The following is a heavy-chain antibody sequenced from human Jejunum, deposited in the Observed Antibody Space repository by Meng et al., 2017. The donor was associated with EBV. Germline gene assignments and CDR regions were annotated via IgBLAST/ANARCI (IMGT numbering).Heavy chain of an antibody. CDR1: GFTFSSYS. J-gene: IGHJ4*02. CDR2: VSGSGGNT. V-gene: IGHV3-23*04. CDR3: AKLLKY. Sequence: VKMVESGGGLVQPGGSLRLSCAASGFTFSSYSRSWVRQAPGKGLEWVSTVSGSGGNTYYADSVKGRFTISRDISKNTLYLQMNSLTAEDTAIYYCAKLLKYWGQGTLVTVSS.